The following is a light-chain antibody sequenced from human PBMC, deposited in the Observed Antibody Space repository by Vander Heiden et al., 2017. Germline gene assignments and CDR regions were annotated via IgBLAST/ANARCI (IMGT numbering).Light chain of an antibody. J-gene: IGKJ1*01. V-gene: IGKV1-27*01. CDR2: AAS. CDR1: QGISNY. CDR3: HKDNRAPRT. Sequence: DIQMTQSPSSLSASVGDRVTITCRASQGISNYLAWYQQKPGKVPKLLIYAASTLQSGVPSRLRGSGSGTDFTLTISSLQPEDVATYYCHKDNRAPRTFGQGTKVEIK.